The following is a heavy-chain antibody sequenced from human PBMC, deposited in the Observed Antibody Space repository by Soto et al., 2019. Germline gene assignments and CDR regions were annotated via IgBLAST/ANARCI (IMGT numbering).Heavy chain of an antibody. Sequence: RASVKVSCKASGYTFTSYDINWVRQATGQGLEWMGWMNPNSGNTGYAQKFQGRVTMTRNTSISTAYMELSSLRSEDTAVYYCARTLTMVRGVPYYYYGMDVWGQGTTGTVSS. CDR3: ARTLTMVRGVPYYYYGMDV. CDR2: MNPNSGNT. V-gene: IGHV1-8*01. J-gene: IGHJ6*02. CDR1: GYTFTSYD. D-gene: IGHD3-10*01.